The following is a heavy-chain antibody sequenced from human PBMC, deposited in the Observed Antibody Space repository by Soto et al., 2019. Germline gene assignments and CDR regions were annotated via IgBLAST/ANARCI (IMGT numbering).Heavy chain of an antibody. CDR1: GYTFTGYY. V-gene: IGHV1-2*04. Sequence: VASVKVSCKASGYTFTGYYMHWVRQAPGQGLEWMGWINPNSGGTNYAQKFQGWVTMTRDTSISTAYMELSRLRSDDTAVYYCAREKGRRYCTNGVCYGPSYYYYGMDVWGQGTTVTVSS. CDR3: AREKGRRYCTNGVCYGPSYYYYGMDV. D-gene: IGHD2-8*01. CDR2: INPNSGGT. J-gene: IGHJ6*02.